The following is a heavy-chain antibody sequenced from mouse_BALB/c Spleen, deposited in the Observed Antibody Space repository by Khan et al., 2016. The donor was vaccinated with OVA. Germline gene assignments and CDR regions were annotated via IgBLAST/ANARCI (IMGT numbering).Heavy chain of an antibody. CDR3: ARRGYGNYWFAY. D-gene: IGHD2-1*01. CDR2: IDPENGSN. Sequence: VQLKQSGAELVRPGALVKLSCKASGFNIKDYYMHWVKQRPEQGLEWIGWIDPENGSNIYDPKFQGKASITADTSSNTAYLQLSSLTSEDTAVYYCARRGYGNYWFAYWGQGTLVTVSA. CDR1: GFNIKDYY. V-gene: IGHV14-1*02. J-gene: IGHJ3*01.